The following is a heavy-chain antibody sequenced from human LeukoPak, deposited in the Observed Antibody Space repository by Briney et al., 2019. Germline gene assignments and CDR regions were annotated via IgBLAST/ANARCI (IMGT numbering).Heavy chain of an antibody. CDR2: IYYSGST. CDR1: GGSISSGVYY. D-gene: IGHD6-19*01. Sequence: SETLSLTCTVSGGSISSGVYYWSWIRQHPGKGLEWIGYIYYSGSTYYNPSLKSRVTISVDTSKNQFSLKLSSVTAADTAVYYCASFPYSSGWYPGYYFDYWGQGTLVTVSS. J-gene: IGHJ4*02. V-gene: IGHV4-31*03. CDR3: ASFPYSSGWYPGYYFDY.